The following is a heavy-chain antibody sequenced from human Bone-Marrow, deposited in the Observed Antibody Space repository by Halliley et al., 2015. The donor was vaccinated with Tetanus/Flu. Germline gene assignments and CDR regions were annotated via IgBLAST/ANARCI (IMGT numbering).Heavy chain of an antibody. D-gene: IGHD3-10*01. CDR3: ARDEVEFALDI. CDR1: GFTFEDYG. Sequence: SLRLSCAASGFTFEDYGMHWVRQAPGKGLEWVSGISYERGNTGYADSVKGRFTISRDNAKNSLYLQMTSLRAEDTALYYCARDEVEFALDIWGQGTKVTVSS. V-gene: IGHV3-9*01. J-gene: IGHJ3*02. CDR2: ISYERGNT.